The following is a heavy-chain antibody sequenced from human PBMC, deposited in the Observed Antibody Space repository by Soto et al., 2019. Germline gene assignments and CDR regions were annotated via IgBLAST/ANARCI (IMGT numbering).Heavy chain of an antibody. J-gene: IGHJ4*02. V-gene: IGHV1-69*01. D-gene: IGHD2-8*01. CDR2: IIPIFGTA. Sequence: QVQLVQSGAEVKKPGSSVKVSCKASGGTFSSYAISWVRQAPGQGLEWMGGIIPIFGTANYAQKFQGRVTITADESTSTAYMELSSLRSEDTAVYYCARDFTKAGRHTGHDVKGYFDYWGQGTLVTVSS. CDR1: GGTFSSYA. CDR3: ARDFTKAGRHTGHDVKGYFDY.